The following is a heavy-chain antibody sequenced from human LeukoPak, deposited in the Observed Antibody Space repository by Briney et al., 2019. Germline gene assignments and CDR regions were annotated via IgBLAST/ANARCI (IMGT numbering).Heavy chain of an antibody. Sequence: GGSLRLSYAASGFTVSSNYMSWVRQAPGKGLEWVSVIYSGGSTYYADSVKGRFTISRDNSKNTLYLQMNSLRAEDTAVYYCARDDPVGLFDYWGQGTLVTVSS. J-gene: IGHJ4*02. CDR3: ARDDPVGLFDY. V-gene: IGHV3-66*01. CDR2: IYSGGST. CDR1: GFTVSSNY.